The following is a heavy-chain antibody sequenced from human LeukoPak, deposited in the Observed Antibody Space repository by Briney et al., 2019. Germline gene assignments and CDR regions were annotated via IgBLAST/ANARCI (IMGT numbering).Heavy chain of an antibody. CDR1: GYTFTSYG. J-gene: IGHJ6*03. V-gene: IGHV1-18*01. Sequence: ASVKVSCKASGYTFTSYGISWVRQAPGQGLEWMGWISAYNGNTNYAQKLQARVTMTTDTSTSTAYMELRSLRSDDTAVYYCARYDFWSGLPPCYMDVWGKGTTVTVSS. CDR2: ISAYNGNT. D-gene: IGHD3-3*01. CDR3: ARYDFWSGLPPCYMDV.